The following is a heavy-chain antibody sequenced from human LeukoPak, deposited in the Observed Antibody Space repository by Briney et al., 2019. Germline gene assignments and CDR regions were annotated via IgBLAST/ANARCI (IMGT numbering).Heavy chain of an antibody. CDR1: GYTFTSYA. V-gene: IGHV1-3*01. D-gene: IGHD5-12*01. J-gene: IGHJ4*02. CDR3: ARRTPVATSGDY. CDR2: INAGNGNT. Sequence: ASVKVSCKASGYTFTSYAMHWVRQAPGQRLEWMGWINAGNGNTKYSQKFQGRVTITRDTSASTAYMELSSLRSEDTAVYYCARRTPVATSGDYWGQGTLVTVSS.